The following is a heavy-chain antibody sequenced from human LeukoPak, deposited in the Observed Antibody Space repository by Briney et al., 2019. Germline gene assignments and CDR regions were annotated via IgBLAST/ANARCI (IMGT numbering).Heavy chain of an antibody. CDR2: IIPIFGTA. D-gene: IGHD3-3*01. J-gene: IGHJ6*03. Sequence: ASVKVSCKASGGTFSGYAISWVRQAPGQGLEWMGGIIPIFGTANYAQKFQGRVTITADESTSTAYMELSSLRSEDTAVYYCARTSITIFGVVPWYYYMDVWGKGTTVTASS. V-gene: IGHV1-69*13. CDR1: GGTFSGYA. CDR3: ARTSITIFGVVPWYYYMDV.